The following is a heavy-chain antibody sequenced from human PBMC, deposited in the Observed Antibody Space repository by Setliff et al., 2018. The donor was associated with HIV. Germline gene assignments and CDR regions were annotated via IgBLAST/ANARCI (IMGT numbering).Heavy chain of an antibody. D-gene: IGHD1-26*01. J-gene: IGHJ4*02. Sequence: PGGSLRLSCAVSGFMFPNYAMNWVRQGPGRELEWVSAIRGNGVDRFYTDSVRGRFTISRDNSKNKLYLQMSSLRADDTAIYYCARDDGRSLFLDYWGQGTLVTVSS. CDR3: ARDDGRSLFLDY. V-gene: IGHV3-23*01. CDR1: GFMFPNYA. CDR2: IRGNGVDR.